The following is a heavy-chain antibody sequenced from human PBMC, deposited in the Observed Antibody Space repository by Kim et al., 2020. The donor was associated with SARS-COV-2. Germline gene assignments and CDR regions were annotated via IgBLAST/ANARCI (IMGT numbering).Heavy chain of an antibody. CDR1: GFNFSSYS. V-gene: IGHV3-21*01. D-gene: IGHD3-3*01. CDR2: ISSSSSYI. Sequence: GGSLRLSCAASGFNFSSYSMNWVRQAPGKGLEWVSSISSSSSYIYYADSVKGRFTISRDNAKNSLYLQMNSLRAEDTAVYYCARDNESSIFGVVIRPNSFDYWGQGTLVTVAS. CDR3: ARDNESSIFGVVIRPNSFDY. J-gene: IGHJ4*02.